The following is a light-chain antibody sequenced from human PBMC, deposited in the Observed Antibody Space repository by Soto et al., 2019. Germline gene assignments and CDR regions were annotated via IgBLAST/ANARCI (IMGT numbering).Light chain of an antibody. Sequence: DIQMTQCPSSLSASLGDRVTIGCLASQSFSNNLNWYQQKAGKAPKLLIYGASGLQSGVPSRFSGSGSGTDFTLTINSLQREDFATYYCQQTYNTPLTFGGGTKVDIK. CDR3: QQTYNTPLT. J-gene: IGKJ4*01. V-gene: IGKV1-39*01. CDR1: QSFSNN. CDR2: GAS.